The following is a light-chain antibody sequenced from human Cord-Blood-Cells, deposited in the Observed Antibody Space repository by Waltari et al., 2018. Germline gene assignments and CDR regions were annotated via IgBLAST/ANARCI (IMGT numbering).Light chain of an antibody. CDR2: DAS. V-gene: IGKV3-11*01. Sequence: EILLTQSPATLSLSPGERATLSCRASQSVSSYLAWYQQKPGQAPRLLIYDASNRATGIPARFSCSGSGTDFTLTISSLEPEDFAVYYCQQRSNWPLTFGGGTKVEIK. J-gene: IGKJ4*01. CDR1: QSVSSY. CDR3: QQRSNWPLT.